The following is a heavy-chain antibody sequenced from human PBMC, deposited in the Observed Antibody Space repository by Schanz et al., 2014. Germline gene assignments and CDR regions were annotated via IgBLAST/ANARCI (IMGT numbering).Heavy chain of an antibody. Sequence: VQLVESGGGVVRPGGSLRLSCAGSGFTFSGYAMSWVRQAPGKGLEWVSSIVGGGGRTYYADSVKGRFTISRDNAKNSRYLQMNSLRVEDTAVYYCARDLISSGWYGWGQGSLVTVSP. CDR1: GFTFSGYA. J-gene: IGHJ4*02. V-gene: IGHV3-23*04. D-gene: IGHD6-19*01. CDR2: IVGGGGRT. CDR3: ARDLISSGWYG.